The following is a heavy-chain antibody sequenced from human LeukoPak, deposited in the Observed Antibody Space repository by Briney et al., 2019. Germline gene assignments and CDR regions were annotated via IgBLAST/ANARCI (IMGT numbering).Heavy chain of an antibody. CDR3: AIDPDLSGYSFFDS. V-gene: IGHV3-74*01. J-gene: IGHJ4*02. CDR2: ISGDGSRT. D-gene: IGHD3-22*01. CDR1: GFALSSYW. Sequence: GGSLRLSCAASGFALSSYWMHWVRQAPGKGPVWVSRISGDGSRTAYADSVKGRFTISRDNAKNALYLQMNSLRAEDTAVYYCAIDPDLSGYSFFDSWGQGALVTVSS.